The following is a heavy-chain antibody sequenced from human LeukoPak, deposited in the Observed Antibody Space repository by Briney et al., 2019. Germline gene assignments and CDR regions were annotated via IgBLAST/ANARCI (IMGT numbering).Heavy chain of an antibody. J-gene: IGHJ5*02. Sequence: QAGGSLRLSCAASGFTFSSYEMNWVRQAPGKGLEWVSYISSSGSTIYYADSVKGRFTISRDNAKNSLYLQMNSLRAEDTAVYYCAKITGNWFDPWGQGTLVTVSS. D-gene: IGHD3-16*01. V-gene: IGHV3-48*03. CDR2: ISSSGSTI. CDR3: AKITGNWFDP. CDR1: GFTFSSYE.